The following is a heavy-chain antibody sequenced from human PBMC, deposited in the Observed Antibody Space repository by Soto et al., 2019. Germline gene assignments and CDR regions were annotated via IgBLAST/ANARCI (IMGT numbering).Heavy chain of an antibody. D-gene: IGHD6-13*01. CDR3: ARVIQYSNSWYTLGY. V-gene: IGHV1-2*02. CDR1: GYTFTGYY. Sequence: ASVKVSCKASGYTFTGYYMHWVRQAPGQGLEWMGWINPNSGGTNCAQKFQGRVTMTRDTSISTAYMELSRLRSDDTAVYYCARVIQYSNSWYTLGYWGQGTLVTVSS. CDR2: INPNSGGT. J-gene: IGHJ4*02.